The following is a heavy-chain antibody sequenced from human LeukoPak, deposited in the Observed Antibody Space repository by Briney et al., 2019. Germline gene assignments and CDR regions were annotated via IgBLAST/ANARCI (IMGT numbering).Heavy chain of an antibody. J-gene: IGHJ5*02. Sequence: SQTLSLTCAVSGGSISSGGYSWSWIRQPPGKGLEWIGYIYHSGSTYYNPSLKSRVTISVDRSKNQFSLKLSSVTAADTAVYYRARDMSSSSAVWFDPWGQGTLVTVSS. V-gene: IGHV4-30-2*01. CDR2: IYHSGST. D-gene: IGHD6-6*01. CDR1: GGSISSGGYS. CDR3: ARDMSSSSAVWFDP.